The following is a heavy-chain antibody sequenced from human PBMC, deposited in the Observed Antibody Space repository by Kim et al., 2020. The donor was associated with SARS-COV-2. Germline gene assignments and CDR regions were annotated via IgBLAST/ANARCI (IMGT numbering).Heavy chain of an antibody. J-gene: IGHJ5*02. CDR1: GGSISSGDYY. Sequence: SETLSLTCTVSGGSISSGDYYWSWIRQPPGKGLEWIGYIYYSGSTYYNPSLKSRVTISVDTSKNQFSLKLSSVTVADTAVYYCARTKRITIFGVVQWFDPWGQGTLVTVSS. D-gene: IGHD3-3*01. CDR3: ARTKRITIFGVVQWFDP. V-gene: IGHV4-30-4*01. CDR2: IYYSGST.